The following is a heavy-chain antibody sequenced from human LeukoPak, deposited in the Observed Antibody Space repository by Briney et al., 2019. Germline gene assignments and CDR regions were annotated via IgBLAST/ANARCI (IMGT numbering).Heavy chain of an antibody. Sequence: AGGSLRLSCAASGFTFSSYGMHWVRQAPGKGLEWVAFIRYDGSNKYYADSVKGRFTISRDNSKNTLYLQTNSLRAEDTAVYYCAKDRIAARRLLDYWGQGTLVTVSS. J-gene: IGHJ4*02. CDR1: GFTFSSYG. D-gene: IGHD6-6*01. CDR2: IRYDGSNK. CDR3: AKDRIAARRLLDY. V-gene: IGHV3-30*02.